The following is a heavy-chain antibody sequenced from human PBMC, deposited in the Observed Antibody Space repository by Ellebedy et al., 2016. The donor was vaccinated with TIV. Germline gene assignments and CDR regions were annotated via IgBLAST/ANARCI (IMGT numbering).Heavy chain of an antibody. CDR2: ITADGTNP. Sequence: GESLKISCAASGFTFSSYWIHWVRQAPGKGLVWVSRITADGTNPAYADAVRGRFTISRDNAKNSVHLQMNSLRPEDTAVYYCARDGGSGTPLDHWGQGTLVTVSS. CDR3: ARDGGSGTPLDH. CDR1: GFTFSSYW. D-gene: IGHD3-10*01. V-gene: IGHV3-74*01. J-gene: IGHJ4*02.